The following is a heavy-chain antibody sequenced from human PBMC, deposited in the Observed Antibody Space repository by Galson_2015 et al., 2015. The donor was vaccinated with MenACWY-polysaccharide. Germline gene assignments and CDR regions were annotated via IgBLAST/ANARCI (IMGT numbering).Heavy chain of an antibody. Sequence: SLRLSCAASGFAFSGYCLNWVRQTPGKGLEWVSYISASRSAIYYADSVKGRFTISRDNAKKSLYLQMNSLRDEDTAVYYCALYTWNDKWGAFDIWGRGTMVTVSS. CDR2: ISASRSAI. CDR3: ALYTWNDKWGAFDI. J-gene: IGHJ3*02. V-gene: IGHV3-48*02. D-gene: IGHD1-1*01. CDR1: GFAFSGYC.